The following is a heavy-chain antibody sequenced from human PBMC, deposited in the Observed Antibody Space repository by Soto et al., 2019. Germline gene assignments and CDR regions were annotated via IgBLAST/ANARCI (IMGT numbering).Heavy chain of an antibody. V-gene: IGHV3-9*01. Sequence: PGGSLRLSCAASGFTFDDYAMHWVRQAPGKGLEWVSGISWNSGSIGYADSVNGRFTISRDNAKNSLYLQMNSLRAEDTALYYCAKADYGDYGRAFDIWGQGTMVTVSS. J-gene: IGHJ3*02. CDR2: ISWNSGSI. CDR1: GFTFDDYA. D-gene: IGHD4-17*01. CDR3: AKADYGDYGRAFDI.